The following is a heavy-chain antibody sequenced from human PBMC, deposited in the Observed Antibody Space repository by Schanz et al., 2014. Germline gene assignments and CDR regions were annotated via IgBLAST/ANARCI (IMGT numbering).Heavy chain of an antibody. J-gene: IGHJ4*02. D-gene: IGHD3-10*01. CDR2: ISFSGNTI. V-gene: IGHV3-48*01. Sequence: EVQLVESGGGLAQPGGSLRLSCAASGITFSGYSMNWVRQAPGKGLEWVSYISFSGNTIYYADSVKGRFTISRDNSKNTLYLQMNSLRAEDTAVYYCAKDQGSYGSGSYSYFDYWGQGTLATVSS. CDR3: AKDQGSYGSGSYSYFDY. CDR1: GITFSGYS.